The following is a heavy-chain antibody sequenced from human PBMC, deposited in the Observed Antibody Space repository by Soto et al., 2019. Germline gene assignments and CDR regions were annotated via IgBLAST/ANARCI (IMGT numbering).Heavy chain of an antibody. Sequence: ASVKVSCKASGYTFTSYGISWVRQAPGQGLEWMGWISAYNGNTNYAQKLQGRVTMTTDTSTSTAYMELRSLRSDDTAVYYCARFRADYSKPLDYMAVWGKGTTVTGSS. J-gene: IGHJ6*03. D-gene: IGHD4-4*01. CDR1: GYTFTSYG. CDR2: ISAYNGNT. V-gene: IGHV1-18*01. CDR3: ARFRADYSKPLDYMAV.